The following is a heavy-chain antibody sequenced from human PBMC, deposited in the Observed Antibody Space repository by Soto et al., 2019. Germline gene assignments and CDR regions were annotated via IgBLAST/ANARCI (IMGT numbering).Heavy chain of an antibody. CDR1: GYTFTSYA. Sequence: ASVKVSCKASGYTFTSYAMHWVRQAPGQRLEWMGWINAGNGNTKYSQKFQGRVTITRDTSASTAYMELSSLRSEDTAVYYCGRGGYDFWSGYQSPLYGMDVWGQGTTVTVSS. V-gene: IGHV1-3*01. CDR3: GRGGYDFWSGYQSPLYGMDV. J-gene: IGHJ6*02. D-gene: IGHD3-3*01. CDR2: INAGNGNT.